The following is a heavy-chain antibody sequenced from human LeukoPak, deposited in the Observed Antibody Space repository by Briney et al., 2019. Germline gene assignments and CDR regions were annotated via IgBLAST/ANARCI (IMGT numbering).Heavy chain of an antibody. CDR1: GGFISSGGYY. J-gene: IGHJ6*03. V-gene: IGHV4-30-2*01. CDR3: ARGRRDRGVFYYYYYYMDV. CDR2: IYHSGST. D-gene: IGHD3-10*01. Sequence: SETLSLTCTVSGGFISSGGYYWSWIRQPPGKGLEWIGYIYHSGSTYYNPSLKSRVTISVDRSKNQFSLKLSSVTAADTAVYYCARGRRDRGVFYYYYYYMDVWGKGTTVTVSS.